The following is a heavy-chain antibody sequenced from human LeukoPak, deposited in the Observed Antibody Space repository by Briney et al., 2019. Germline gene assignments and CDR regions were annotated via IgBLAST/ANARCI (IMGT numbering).Heavy chain of an antibody. CDR1: GGSISSSSYY. Sequence: KPSETLSLTCTVSGGSISSSSYYWGWIRQPPGKGLEWIGTIYYSGSTYYNPSLKSRVTISVDTSKNQFSLKLSSVTAADTAVYYCARSAFGRWNYEVKYYFDYWGQGTLVTVSS. J-gene: IGHJ4*02. CDR2: IYYSGST. CDR3: ARSAFGRWNYEVKYYFDY. V-gene: IGHV4-39*07. D-gene: IGHD1-7*01.